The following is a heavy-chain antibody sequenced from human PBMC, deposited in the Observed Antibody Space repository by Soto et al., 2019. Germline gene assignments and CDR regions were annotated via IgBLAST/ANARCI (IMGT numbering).Heavy chain of an antibody. CDR3: ARQAYDSSGYTPIDY. J-gene: IGHJ4*02. CDR2: IWYDGSNK. CDR1: GFTFSSYG. Sequence: GGSLRLSCAASGFTFSSYGMHWVRQAPGKGLEWVAVIWYDGSNKYYADSVKGRFTISRDNSKNTLYLQMNSLRAEDTAVYYCARQAYDSSGYTPIDYWGQGTLVTVSS. D-gene: IGHD3-22*01. V-gene: IGHV3-33*01.